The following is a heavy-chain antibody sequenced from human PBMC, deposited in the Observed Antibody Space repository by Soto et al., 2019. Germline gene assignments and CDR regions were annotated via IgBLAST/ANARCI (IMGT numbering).Heavy chain of an antibody. J-gene: IGHJ4*02. CDR3: ARDHPHSYFIYYFDH. CDR1: GGSITNYY. Sequence: SETLSLTCTVSGGSITNYYWSWIRQPPGKGLEWIGYIYSSGSTNYNPSLKSRVTISADTSKNQVSLKLTSVTAADTAVYYCARDHPHSYFIYYFDHWGQETLLTV. CDR2: IYSSGST. V-gene: IGHV4-59*01. D-gene: IGHD3-10*01.